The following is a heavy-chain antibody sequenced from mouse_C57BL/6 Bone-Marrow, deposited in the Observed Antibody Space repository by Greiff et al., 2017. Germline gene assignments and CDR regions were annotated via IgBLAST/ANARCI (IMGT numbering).Heavy chain of an antibody. J-gene: IGHJ2*01. Sequence: QVQLQQSGAELVRPGTSVKVSCKASGYAFTNYLIEWVKQRPGQGLEWIGVINPGSGGTNYNEKFKGKATLTADKSSSTAYMQLSSLTSEDSAVYFCERRVYYGSSYNFDFWGQGTTLTVSS. CDR1: GYAFTNYL. CDR2: INPGSGGT. D-gene: IGHD1-1*01. V-gene: IGHV1-54*01. CDR3: ERRVYYGSSYNFDF.